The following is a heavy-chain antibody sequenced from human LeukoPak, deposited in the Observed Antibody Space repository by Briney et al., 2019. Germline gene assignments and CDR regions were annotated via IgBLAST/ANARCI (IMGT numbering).Heavy chain of an antibody. CDR3: ARSHQDYDILTGYESRFDY. J-gene: IGHJ4*02. Sequence: SETLSLTCTVSGGSISSYYWSWIRQPPGKGLEWIGYIYYSGSTNYNPSLKSRVTISVDTSKNQFSLKLSSVTAADTAVYYCARSHQDYDILTGYESRFDYWGQGTLVTVSS. D-gene: IGHD3-9*01. V-gene: IGHV4-59*08. CDR1: GGSISSYY. CDR2: IYYSGST.